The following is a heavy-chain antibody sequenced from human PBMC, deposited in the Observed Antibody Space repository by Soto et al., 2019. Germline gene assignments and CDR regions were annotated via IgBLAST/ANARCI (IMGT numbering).Heavy chain of an antibody. CDR2: IYYSGTT. CDR3: ARREIQGPIDY. V-gene: IGHV4-28*01. J-gene: IGHJ4*02. D-gene: IGHD1-26*01. Sequence: KLPETLSLTCAVSGYSISSSNWWGWIRQPPGKGLEWIGYIYYSGTTYYNPSLKSRVTMLVDTSKNQFSLKLTSVTAVDTAVYYCARREIQGPIDYWGQGTLVTVSS. CDR1: GYSISSSNW.